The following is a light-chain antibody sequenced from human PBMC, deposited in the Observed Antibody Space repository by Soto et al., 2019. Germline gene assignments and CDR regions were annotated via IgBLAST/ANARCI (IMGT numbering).Light chain of an antibody. V-gene: IGKV1-12*01. J-gene: IGKJ5*01. Sequence: DSRITQSPASVSASVGDRVTITCRASQGISSWVAWYQQKPGKAPKLLIYAASSLQSGVPSRFSGSGSGTDFTLTISILQPEDVATYYCQQANSFPITFGQGTRLEIK. CDR2: AAS. CDR1: QGISSW. CDR3: QQANSFPIT.